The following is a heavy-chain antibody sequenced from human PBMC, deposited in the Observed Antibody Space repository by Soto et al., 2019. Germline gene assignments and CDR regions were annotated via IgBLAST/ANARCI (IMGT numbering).Heavy chain of an antibody. CDR1: GGSISSSNW. Sequence: TSETLSLTCAVSGGSISSSNWWSWVRQPPGKGLEWIGEIYHSGSTNYNPSLKSRVTISVDKSKNQFSLKLSSVTAADTAVYYCASRPRRELQGGIDYWGQGTLVTVSS. J-gene: IGHJ4*02. V-gene: IGHV4-4*02. CDR3: ASRPRRELQGGIDY. CDR2: IYHSGST. D-gene: IGHD1-26*01.